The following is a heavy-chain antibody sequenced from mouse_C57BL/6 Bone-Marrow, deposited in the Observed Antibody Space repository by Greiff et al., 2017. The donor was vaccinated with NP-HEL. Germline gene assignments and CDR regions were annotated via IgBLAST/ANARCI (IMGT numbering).Heavy chain of an antibody. Sequence: EVQRVESGPELVKPGASVKIPCKASGYTFTDYNMDWVKQSHGKSLEWIGDINPNNGGTIYNQKFKGKATLTVDKSSSTAYMELRSLTSEDTAVYYCALETDYFDYWGQGTTLTVSS. CDR3: ALETDYFDY. CDR2: INPNNGGT. V-gene: IGHV1-18*01. J-gene: IGHJ2*01. CDR1: GYTFTDYN.